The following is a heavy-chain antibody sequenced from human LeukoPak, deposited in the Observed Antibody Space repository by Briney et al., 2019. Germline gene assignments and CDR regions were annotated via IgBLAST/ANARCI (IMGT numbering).Heavy chain of an antibody. CDR3: AGRSYCSGGSCYHDY. J-gene: IGHJ4*02. Sequence: SQTVSLICAVYDGSFRGYYWSWIRQPRGKGLEWIGEINHSGSTNYNPYLKGRVTISVDTSKNQFSLKLSAVTAADTAVYYCAGRSYCSGGSCYHDYWGQGTLVTVSS. CDR2: INHSGST. V-gene: IGHV4-34*01. CDR1: DGSFRGYY. D-gene: IGHD2-15*01.